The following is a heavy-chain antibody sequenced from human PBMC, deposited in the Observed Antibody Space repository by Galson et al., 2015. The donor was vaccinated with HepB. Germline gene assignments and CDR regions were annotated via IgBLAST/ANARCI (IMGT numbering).Heavy chain of an antibody. J-gene: IGHJ6*02. D-gene: IGHD4-17*01. CDR2: IIPVFGTA. CDR1: GGIFSTFG. V-gene: IGHV1-69*13. Sequence: SVKVSCKASGGIFSTFGISWVRQAPGQGLEWMGGIIPVFGTANVAQKFQDRATVTADESTTTVYMGLNSLTFNDTAVYYGASSSRTYGYGDYDNHYYGMDVWGQGTTVTVS. CDR3: ASSSRTYGYGDYDNHYYGMDV.